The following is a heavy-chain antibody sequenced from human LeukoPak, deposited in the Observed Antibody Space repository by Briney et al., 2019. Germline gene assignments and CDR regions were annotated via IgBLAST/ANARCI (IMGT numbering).Heavy chain of an antibody. Sequence: GGSLRLSCAASGLIFSHYGMHWVRQSPGKGLDWVALIWYDGSKKYYADSVKGRFTISRDNAKDTLYLQMDRLRVEDTAVYYCTVWSGSSYLEYLQHWGQGTLVSVSA. CDR3: TVWSGSSYLEYLQH. V-gene: IGHV3-33*01. D-gene: IGHD1-26*01. J-gene: IGHJ1*01. CDR1: GLIFSHYG. CDR2: IWYDGSKK.